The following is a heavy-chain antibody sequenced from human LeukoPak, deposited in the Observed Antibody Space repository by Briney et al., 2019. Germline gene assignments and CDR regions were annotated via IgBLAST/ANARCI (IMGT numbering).Heavy chain of an antibody. Sequence: GGSLRLSCAALGFTFSSYGMSWVRQAPGKGLEWVSTISGSGGGTYYADSVKGRFTISRDNSKNTLYLQMNSLRAEDTAVYYCAKDPEARYYYDSSGYYYFDYWGRGTLVTVSS. D-gene: IGHD3-22*01. CDR2: ISGSGGGT. CDR3: AKDPEARYYYDSSGYYYFDY. CDR1: GFTFSSYG. J-gene: IGHJ4*02. V-gene: IGHV3-23*01.